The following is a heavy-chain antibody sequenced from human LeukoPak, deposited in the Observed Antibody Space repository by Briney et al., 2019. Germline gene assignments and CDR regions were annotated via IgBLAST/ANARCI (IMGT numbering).Heavy chain of an antibody. CDR2: VYGSGKT. V-gene: IGHV4-59*01. CDR3: ARARGDFHYFDS. Sequence: SETLSLICTVSGASISSYYWSWIRQPPGKGLEWIGYVYGSGKTNYNPSLKSRVTISMDTSKNQFSLNLRSVTAADTAVYYCARARGDFHYFDSWGQGTLVTVSS. D-gene: IGHD2-21*02. J-gene: IGHJ4*02. CDR1: GASISSYY.